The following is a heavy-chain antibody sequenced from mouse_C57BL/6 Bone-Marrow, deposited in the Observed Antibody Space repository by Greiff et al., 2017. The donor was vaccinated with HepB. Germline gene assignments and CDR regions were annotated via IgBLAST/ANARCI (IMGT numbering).Heavy chain of an antibody. CDR1: GFTFSDYG. V-gene: IGHV5-17*01. Sequence: EVKVVESGGGLVKPGGSLKLSCAASGFTFSDYGMHWVRQAPEKGLEWVAYISSGSSTIYYADTVKGRFTISRDNAKNTLFLQMTSLRSEDTAMYYCARISLYYFDYWGQGTTLTVSS. CDR3: ARISLYYFDY. CDR2: ISSGSSTI. J-gene: IGHJ2*01.